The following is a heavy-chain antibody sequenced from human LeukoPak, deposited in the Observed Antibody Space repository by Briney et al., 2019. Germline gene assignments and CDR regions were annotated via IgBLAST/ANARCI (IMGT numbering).Heavy chain of an antibody. Sequence: PRGSLRLSCAASGFTFSSYAMSWVRQAPGKGLEWVSGISGSGGSTYHADSVKGRFTISRDNSKNTLYLQMNSLRAEDTAVYYCAKDGVAVTTSPHYFDYWGQGTLVTVSS. CDR2: ISGSGGST. J-gene: IGHJ4*02. D-gene: IGHD4-17*01. CDR3: AKDGVAVTTSPHYFDY. V-gene: IGHV3-23*01. CDR1: GFTFSSYA.